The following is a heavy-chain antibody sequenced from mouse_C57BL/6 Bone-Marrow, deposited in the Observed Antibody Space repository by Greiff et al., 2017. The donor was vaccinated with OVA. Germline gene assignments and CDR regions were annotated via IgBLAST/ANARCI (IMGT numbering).Heavy chain of an antibody. CDR2: IYPGDGDT. D-gene: IGHD1-1*01. CDR3: TGNYGSNWYFDV. V-gene: IGHV1-82*01. J-gene: IGHJ1*03. Sequence: QVQLKESGPELVKPGASVKISCKASGYAFSSSWMNWVKQRPGKGLEWIGRIYPGDGDTNYNGKYKGKATLTADKSSSTSYMQLSRLTSEDSAVYFCTGNYGSNWYFDVWGTGTTVTVSS. CDR1: GYAFSSSW.